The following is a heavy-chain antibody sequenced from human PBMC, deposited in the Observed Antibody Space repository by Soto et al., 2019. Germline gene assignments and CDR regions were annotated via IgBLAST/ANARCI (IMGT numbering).Heavy chain of an antibody. CDR2: INHSGST. V-gene: IGHV4-34*01. CDR3: ARVGLRNYYDISGPIDY. J-gene: IGHJ4*02. D-gene: IGHD3-22*01. Sequence: PSETLSLTCAVYGGSFSGYYWSWIRQPPGKGLEWIGEINHSGSTNYNPSLKSRVTISVDTSKNQFSLKLSSVTAADTAVYYCARVGLRNYYDISGPIDYWGQGTLVTVSS. CDR1: GGSFSGYY.